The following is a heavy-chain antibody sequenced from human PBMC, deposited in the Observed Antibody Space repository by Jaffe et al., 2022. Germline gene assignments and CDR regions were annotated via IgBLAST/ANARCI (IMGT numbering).Heavy chain of an antibody. CDR1: GGSISSSSYY. V-gene: IGHV4-39*01. D-gene: IGHD2-15*01. Sequence: QLQLQESGPGLVKPSETLSLTCTVSGGSISSSSYYWGWIRQPPGKGLEWIGSIYYSGSTYYNPSLKSRVTISVDTSKNQFSLKLSSVTAADTAVYYCARHDIVVVVAAKGAWFDPWGQGTLVTVSS. CDR3: ARHDIVVVVAAKGAWFDP. J-gene: IGHJ5*02. CDR2: IYYSGST.